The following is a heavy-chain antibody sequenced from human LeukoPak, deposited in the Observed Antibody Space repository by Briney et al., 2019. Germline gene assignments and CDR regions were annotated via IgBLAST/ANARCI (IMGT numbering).Heavy chain of an antibody. CDR3: AKDYSSGYYSPFDY. V-gene: IGHV3-30*18. D-gene: IGHD3-22*01. J-gene: IGHJ4*02. CDR2: IPYDGSNK. CDR1: GFTFSSYG. Sequence: GGSLRLSCAASGFTFSSYGMHWVRQAPGKGLEWVAVIPYDGSNKYYADSVKGRFTISRDNSKNTLYLQMNSLRAEDTAVYYCAKDYSSGYYSPFDYWGQGTLVTVSS.